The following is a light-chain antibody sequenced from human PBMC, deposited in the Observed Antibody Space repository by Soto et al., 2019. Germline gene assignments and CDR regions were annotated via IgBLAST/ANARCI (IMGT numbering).Light chain of an antibody. V-gene: IGKV1-6*01. Sequence: AIQVTQSPSSLSASVGDRVTITCRAGRAMGIDLGWYQQNPGKAPKLLIYAASSLQSGVPPRFSASGSGTTFTLTISSLQPEDSATYYCLQDYNLWTFGQGTKLEI. CDR2: AAS. CDR3: LQDYNLWT. CDR1: RAMGID. J-gene: IGKJ1*01.